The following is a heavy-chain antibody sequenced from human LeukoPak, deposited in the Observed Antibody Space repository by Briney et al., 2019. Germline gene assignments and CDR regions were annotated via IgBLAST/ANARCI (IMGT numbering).Heavy chain of an antibody. CDR2: IYHSGNS. D-gene: IGHD1-26*01. CDR1: GGSISSNNW. CDR3: ARDIGATDQSDY. J-gene: IGHJ4*02. V-gene: IGHV4-4*02. Sequence: PSETLSLTCAVSGGSISSNNWWSWVRQPPGKGLEWIGEIYHSGNSNYNPSLKSRVTISVDKSKNQFSLKLSSVTAADTAVYYCARDIGATDQSDYWGQGTLVTVSS.